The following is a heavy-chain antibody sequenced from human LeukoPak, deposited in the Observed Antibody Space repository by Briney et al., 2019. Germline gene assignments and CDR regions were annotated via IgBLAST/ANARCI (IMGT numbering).Heavy chain of an antibody. J-gene: IGHJ4*02. V-gene: IGHV3-33*06. CDR1: GFTFSSYA. CDR3: AKDSVYYDSSPGY. D-gene: IGHD3-22*01. Sequence: GGSLRLSCAASGFTFSSYAMSWVRQAPGKGLEWVAVIWYDGSNKYYADSVKGRFTISRDNSKNTLYLQMNSLRAEDTAVYYCAKDSVYYDSSPGYWGQGTLVTVSS. CDR2: IWYDGSNK.